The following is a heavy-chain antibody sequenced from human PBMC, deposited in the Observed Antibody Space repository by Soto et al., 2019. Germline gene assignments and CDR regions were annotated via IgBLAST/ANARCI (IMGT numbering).Heavy chain of an antibody. CDR2: INPSGGST. CDR3: AREGSRGHYFDY. J-gene: IGHJ4*02. Sequence: QVQLVQSGAEVKKPGASVKVSCKASGYTFTSYYMHWVRQAPGQGLELMGIINPSGGSTSYAQKFQGRVTMTRETSTSTVYMELSSLRSEDTAVYYCAREGSRGHYFDYWGQGTLVTVSS. V-gene: IGHV1-46*01. CDR1: GYTFTSYY. D-gene: IGHD2-15*01.